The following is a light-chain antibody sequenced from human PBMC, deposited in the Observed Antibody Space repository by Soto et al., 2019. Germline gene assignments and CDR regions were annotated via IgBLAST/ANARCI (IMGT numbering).Light chain of an antibody. CDR3: QQYGGSPPVT. V-gene: IGKV3-20*01. Sequence: EIVLTQSPGTLSLSPGERAYLSCRASQDITKTYLAWYQQKPGQAPRLLIYGASIRATGIPDRFSGSGSGTDFTLTISRLEPEDFAVYFCQQYGGSPPVTFGQGTRLEIK. J-gene: IGKJ5*01. CDR2: GAS. CDR1: QDITKTY.